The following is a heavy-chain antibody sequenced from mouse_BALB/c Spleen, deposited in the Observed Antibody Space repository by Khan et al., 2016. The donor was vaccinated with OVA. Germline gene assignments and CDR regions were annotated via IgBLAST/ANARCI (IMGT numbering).Heavy chain of an antibody. V-gene: IGHV3-8*02. Sequence: EVQLVESGPSLVKPSQTLSLSCSVTSDSITSGFWNWIWKFPGNKFEYLGYITYSGNIYYNPSLKSRISITRDTSKSQYYLQLNSVTTEDTATYYCARSYGSWAMDYWGQGTSVTVSS. CDR1: SDSITSGF. D-gene: IGHD1-1*01. J-gene: IGHJ4*01. CDR3: ARSYGSWAMDY. CDR2: ITYSGNI.